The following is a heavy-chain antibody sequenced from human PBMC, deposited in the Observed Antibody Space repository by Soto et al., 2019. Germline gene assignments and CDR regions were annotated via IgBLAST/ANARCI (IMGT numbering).Heavy chain of an antibody. J-gene: IGHJ3*01. CDR2: IIPILDIP. Sequence: QVQLVQSGAEVKKPGSSVKVSCKASGGTFSSSPINWVRQAPGQGLEWMGRIIPILDIPSNAQKFQGRVTINADKFTSTAYMKLSSLRSEDTAMYYRARENLAFDLWGQGTMVTVSS. CDR1: GGTFSSSP. CDR3: ARENLAFDL. V-gene: IGHV1-69*04.